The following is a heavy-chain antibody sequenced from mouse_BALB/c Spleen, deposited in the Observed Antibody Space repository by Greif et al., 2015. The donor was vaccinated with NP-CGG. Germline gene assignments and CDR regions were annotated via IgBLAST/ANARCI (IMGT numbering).Heavy chain of an antibody. J-gene: IGHJ4*01. CDR1: GFSLTGYG. CDR3: ARGYYYGSSYDAMDY. D-gene: IGHD1-1*01. V-gene: IGHV2-6-7*01. CDR2: IWGDGST. Sequence: VHLVESGPGLVAPSQSLSITCTVSGFSLTGYGVNWVRQPPGKGLEWLGMIWGDGSTDYNSALKSRLSISKDNSKSQVFLKMNSLQTDDTARYYCARGYYYGSSYDAMDYWGQGTSVTVSS.